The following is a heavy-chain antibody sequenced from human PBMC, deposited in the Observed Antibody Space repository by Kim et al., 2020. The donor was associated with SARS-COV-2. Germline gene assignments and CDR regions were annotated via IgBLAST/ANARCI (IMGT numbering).Heavy chain of an antibody. J-gene: IGHJ4*02. V-gene: IGHV3-48*03. CDR1: GFTFSSYE. Sequence: GGSLRLSCAASGFTFSSYEMNWVRQAPGKGLEWVSYISSSGSTIYYADSVKGRFTISRDNAKNSLYLQMNSLRAEDTAVYYCARTHLYYYGSGSYYKAAYYFDYWGQGTLVTVSS. D-gene: IGHD3-10*01. CDR2: ISSSGSTI. CDR3: ARTHLYYYGSGSYYKAAYYFDY.